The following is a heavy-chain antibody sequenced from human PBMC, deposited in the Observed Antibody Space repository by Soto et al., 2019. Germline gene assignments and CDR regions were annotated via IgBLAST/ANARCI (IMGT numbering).Heavy chain of an antibody. J-gene: IGHJ5*02. CDR3: AGVGKSRPQVDP. V-gene: IGHV1-69*02. CDR2: IIPILGIA. Sequence: GASLKVSCKASGGTFSSYTISWVRQAPGQGLEWMGRIIPILGIANYAQKFQGRVTITADKSTSTAYMELSSLRSEDTAVYYCAGVGKSRPQVDPWGQGTLVTVSS. CDR1: GGTFSSYT. D-gene: IGHD3-16*01.